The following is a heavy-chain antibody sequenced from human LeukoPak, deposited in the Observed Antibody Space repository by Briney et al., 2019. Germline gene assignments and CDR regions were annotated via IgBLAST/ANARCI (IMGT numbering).Heavy chain of an antibody. J-gene: IGHJ4*02. D-gene: IGHD3-22*01. CDR3: ARWASSGYYQNFDY. Sequence: SETLSLTCTVSGGSISSGGYCWSWIRQHPGKGLEWIGYIYYSGSTYYNPSLKSRVTISVDTSKNQFSLKLSSVTAADTAVYYCARWASSGYYQNFDYWGQGTLVTVSS. CDR2: IYYSGST. V-gene: IGHV4-31*03. CDR1: GGSISSGGYC.